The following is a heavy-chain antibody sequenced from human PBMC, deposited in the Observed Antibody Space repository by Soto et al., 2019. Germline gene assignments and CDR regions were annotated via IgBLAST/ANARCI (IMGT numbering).Heavy chain of an antibody. CDR3: VKGNQLLRYYFEF. V-gene: IGHV3-64D*06. J-gene: IGHJ4*01. D-gene: IGHD2-15*01. Sequence: PGGSLRLSCSVSGFTFSNYSIHWVRQAPGKGLEYVSGITSDGDSTWHAGSVKDRFTISRDNSKNTLFLQMSSLRVEDTAIYFCVKGNQLLRYYFEFWGPGTLVTFCS. CDR2: ITSDGDST. CDR1: GFTFSNYS.